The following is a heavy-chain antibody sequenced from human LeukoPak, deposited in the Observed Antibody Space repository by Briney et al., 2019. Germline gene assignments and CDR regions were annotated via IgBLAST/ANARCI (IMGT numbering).Heavy chain of an antibody. D-gene: IGHD5-18*01. CDR2: ISSSSSTI. V-gene: IGHV3-48*01. J-gene: IGHJ4*02. CDR3: ARDPAIQAWLSAYYFDY. CDR1: GFTFSSYS. Sequence: GGSLRLCCAASGFTFSSYSMNWVRQAPGKGLEWVSYISSSSSTIYYADSVKGRFTISRDNAKNSLYLQMNSLRAEDTAVYYCARDPAIQAWLSAYYFDYWGQGTLVTVSS.